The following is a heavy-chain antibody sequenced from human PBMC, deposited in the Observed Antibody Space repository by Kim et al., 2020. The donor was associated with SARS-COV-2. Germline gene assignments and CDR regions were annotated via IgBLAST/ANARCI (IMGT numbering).Heavy chain of an antibody. D-gene: IGHD3-10*01. V-gene: IGHV3-11*06. CDR3: ARSSYGSGSYYPYSFDY. J-gene: IGHJ4*02. Sequence: VEGRFTISRDNAKNSLYLKMNSLSDEDTAVYYCARSSYGSGSYYPYSFDYWGQGTLVTVSS.